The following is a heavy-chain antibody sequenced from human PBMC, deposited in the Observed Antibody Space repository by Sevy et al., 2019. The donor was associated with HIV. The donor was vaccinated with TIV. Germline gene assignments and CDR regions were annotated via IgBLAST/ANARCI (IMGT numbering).Heavy chain of an antibody. CDR3: ARAPVTRKAWFDP. CDR1: EGSVSSANNY. J-gene: IGHJ5*02. CDR2: IYYTGAT. Sequence: SETLSLTCSVFEGSVSSANNYWSWIRQSPGVGLEWIGYIYYTGATDYNPSLESRVTMSIDTSKNQFSLQLSSVTPADTAIYYCARAPVTRKAWFDPWGQGTPVTVSS. V-gene: IGHV4-61*01. D-gene: IGHD4-17*01.